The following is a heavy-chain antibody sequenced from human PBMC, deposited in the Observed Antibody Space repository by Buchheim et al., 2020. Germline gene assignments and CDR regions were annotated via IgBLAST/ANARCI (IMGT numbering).Heavy chain of an antibody. V-gene: IGHV4-31*11. CDR1: GGSISRGGYY. J-gene: IGHJ4*02. CDR2: TFYSGST. Sequence: QVQLQESGPGLVKPSQTLSLRCVVSGGSISRGGYYWSWIRQHPGKGLEWIGYTFYSGSTSYNPSLKSRVSISEDTSKNQFFLKLNSVTAADTAVYYCARTVSKWDYYFDYWGQG. CDR3: ARTVSKWDYYFDY. D-gene: IGHD1-26*01.